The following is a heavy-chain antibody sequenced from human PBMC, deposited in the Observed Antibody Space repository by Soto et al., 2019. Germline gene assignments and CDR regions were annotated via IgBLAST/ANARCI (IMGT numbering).Heavy chain of an antibody. CDR1: GGTFSSYT. CDR2: IIPILGIA. Sequence: SVKVSCKASGGTFSSYTISWVRQAPGQGLEWMGRIIPILGIANYAQKFQGRVTITADKSTSTAYMELSSLRSEDTAVYYCARDPYYDILTGYYLNNLFDPWGQGTLVTVSS. D-gene: IGHD3-9*01. V-gene: IGHV1-69*04. J-gene: IGHJ5*02. CDR3: ARDPYYDILTGYYLNNLFDP.